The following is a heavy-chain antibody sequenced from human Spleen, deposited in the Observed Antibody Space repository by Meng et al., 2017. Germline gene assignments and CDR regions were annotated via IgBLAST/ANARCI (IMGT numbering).Heavy chain of an antibody. CDR3: AREAYSSGFAGMFNY. Sequence: GESLKISCAASGFTFSSYEMNWVRQAPGKGLEWVSYISSSGITIYYADSVKGRFTISRDNAKNSLYLQMNSLTSEDTAVYYCAREAYSSGFAGMFNYWGQGNLVTVSS. V-gene: IGHV3-48*03. CDR1: GFTFSSYE. J-gene: IGHJ4*02. CDR2: ISSSGITI. D-gene: IGHD3-22*01.